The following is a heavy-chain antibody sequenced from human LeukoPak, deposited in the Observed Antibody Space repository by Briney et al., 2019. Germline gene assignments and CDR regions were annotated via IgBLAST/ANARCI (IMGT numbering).Heavy chain of an antibody. CDR3: ARESRRIAAAGPSYYMDV. Sequence: KCSETLSLTCTVSGGSISSSSYYWGWIRQPPGKGLEWIGSIYYSGSTYYNPSLKSRVTISVDTSKNQFSLMLNSVTAADTAVYYCARESRRIAAAGPSYYMDVWGRGTTVTVSS. V-gene: IGHV4-39*07. D-gene: IGHD6-13*01. CDR1: GGSISSSSYY. J-gene: IGHJ6*03. CDR2: IYYSGST.